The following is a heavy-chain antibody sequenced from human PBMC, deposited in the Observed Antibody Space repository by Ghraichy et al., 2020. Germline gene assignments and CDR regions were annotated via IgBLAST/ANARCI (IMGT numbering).Heavy chain of an antibody. D-gene: IGHD3-3*01. CDR1: GFTFSSYS. CDR2: ISSSSSTI. J-gene: IGHJ4*02. Sequence: GGSLRLSCAASGFTFSSYSMNWVRQAPGKGLEWVSYISSSSSTIYYADSVKGRFTISRDNAKNSLYLQMNSLRAEDTAVYYCARCSMGITIFVYYWGQGTLVTVSS. CDR3: ARCSMGITIFVYY. V-gene: IGHV3-48*04.